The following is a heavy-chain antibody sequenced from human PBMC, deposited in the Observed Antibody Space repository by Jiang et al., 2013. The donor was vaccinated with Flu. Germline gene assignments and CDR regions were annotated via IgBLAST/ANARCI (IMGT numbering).Heavy chain of an antibody. CDR2: INPNSGGT. CDR3: ASGAVGATRAQGY. V-gene: IGHV1-2*06. J-gene: IGHJ4*02. Sequence: VRQAPGQGLEWMGRINPNSGGTNYAQKFQGRATMTRDTSISTAYMELSRLRSDDTAVYYCASGAVGATRAQGYWGQGTLVTVSS. D-gene: IGHD1-26*01.